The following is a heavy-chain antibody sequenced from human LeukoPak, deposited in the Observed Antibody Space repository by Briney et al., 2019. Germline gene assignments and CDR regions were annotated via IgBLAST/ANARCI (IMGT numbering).Heavy chain of an antibody. CDR3: ARPGYSGYDIDY. J-gene: IGHJ4*02. D-gene: IGHD5-12*01. Sequence: PSETLSLTCTVSGGSISSGSYYWSWIRQPAGKGLEWIGRIYTSGSTNYNPSLKSRVTISVDTSKNQFSLKLNSVTAADTAVYYCARPGYSGYDIDYWGQGTLVTVSS. V-gene: IGHV4-61*02. CDR2: IYTSGST. CDR1: GGSISSGSYY.